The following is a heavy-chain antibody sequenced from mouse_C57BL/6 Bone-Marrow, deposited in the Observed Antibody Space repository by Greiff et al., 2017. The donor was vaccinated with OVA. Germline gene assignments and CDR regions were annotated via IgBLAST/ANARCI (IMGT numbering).Heavy chain of an antibody. D-gene: IGHD1-1*02. CDR2: ISSGGDYI. Sequence: EVKLVESGAGLVKPGGSLKLSCAASGFTFSSYAMSWVRQTPEKRLEWVAYISSGGDYIYYADTVKGRFTISRDNAKNTLYLHMGSVKSECTSMYYCTRDGDYAMDYWGQGTSVTVSS. CDR1: GFTFSSYA. V-gene: IGHV5-9-1*02. J-gene: IGHJ4*01. CDR3: TRDGDYAMDY.